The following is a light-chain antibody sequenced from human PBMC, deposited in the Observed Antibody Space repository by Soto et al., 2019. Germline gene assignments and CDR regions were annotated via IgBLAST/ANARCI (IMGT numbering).Light chain of an antibody. CDR1: QSVNSN. V-gene: IGKV3-11*01. J-gene: IGKJ4*01. CDR3: QQRSNWPLT. Sequence: EIVLRQCASTLYVSXREGATLTXXASQSVNSNLAWYQQKPGQAPSLLIFDASYRATDIPARFSGSGSGTDFTLTISSLEPEDFAVYHCQQRSNWPLTFGGGTKVDIK. CDR2: DAS.